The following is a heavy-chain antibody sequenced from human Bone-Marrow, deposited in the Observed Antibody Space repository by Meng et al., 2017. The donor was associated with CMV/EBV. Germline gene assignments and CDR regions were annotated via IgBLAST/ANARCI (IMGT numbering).Heavy chain of an antibody. V-gene: IGHV3-30*19. CDR2: ISYDGSNK. CDR3: ARGPYDYGDY. D-gene: IGHD2-2*01. CDR1: GFTFSNYG. Sequence: GESLKISCAASGFTFSNYGIHWVRQAPGKGLEWVAVISYDGSNKYYADSVKGRFTISRDNSKNTLYLQMNSLRAEDTAVYYCARGPYDYGDYWGQGTLVTGSS. J-gene: IGHJ4*02.